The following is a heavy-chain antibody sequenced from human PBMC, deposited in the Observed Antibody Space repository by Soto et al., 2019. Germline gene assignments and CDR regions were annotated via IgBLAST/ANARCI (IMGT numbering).Heavy chain of an antibody. J-gene: IGHJ3*02. D-gene: IGHD6-13*01. CDR3: ARDRLGSWVVSDAFDI. Sequence: QVQLVQSGAEVKKPGASVKVSCKASGYTFTSYGISWVRQAPGQGLEWMGWISAYNGNTNYAQKLQGRVTMTTDTSTSTGYMELRSLRSDDTAVYYCARDRLGSWVVSDAFDIWGQGTMVTVSS. CDR2: ISAYNGNT. CDR1: GYTFTSYG. V-gene: IGHV1-18*01.